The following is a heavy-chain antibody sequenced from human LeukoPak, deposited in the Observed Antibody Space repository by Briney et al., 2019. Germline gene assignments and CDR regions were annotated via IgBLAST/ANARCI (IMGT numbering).Heavy chain of an antibody. J-gene: IGHJ3*02. CDR3: ARTLQPGVYAFDI. CDR1: VVSLCRYY. D-gene: IGHD6-13*01. Sequence: LETLSLTCTVSVVSLCRYYGTWIREPPGGGVEWNAYLNYSQNTTYNPSLENRVTITLNTTTNQISLQLSYVPAADTAVYYCARTLQPGVYAFDIWGQGTMVTVSS. CDR2: LNYSQNT. V-gene: IGHV4-59*01.